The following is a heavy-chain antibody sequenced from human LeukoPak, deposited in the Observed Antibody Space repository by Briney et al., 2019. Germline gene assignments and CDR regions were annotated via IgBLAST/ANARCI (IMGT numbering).Heavy chain of an antibody. Sequence: GGSLRLSCAASGFTFDDYAMHWARQAPGKGLEWVSGISWNSGSIGYADSVKGRFTISRDNAKNSLYLQMNSLRAEDTALYYCAKGPSYYFDYWGQGTLVTVSS. CDR3: AKGPSYYFDY. CDR2: ISWNSGSI. CDR1: GFTFDDYA. J-gene: IGHJ4*02. V-gene: IGHV3-9*01.